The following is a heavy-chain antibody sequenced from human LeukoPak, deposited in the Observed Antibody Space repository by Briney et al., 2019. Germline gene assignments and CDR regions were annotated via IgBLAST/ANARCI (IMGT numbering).Heavy chain of an antibody. CDR2: IYYSGST. J-gene: IGHJ6*03. CDR1: GGSISSSSYY. Sequence: PSEALSLTCTVSGGSISSSSYYWGWIRQPPGKGPEWIGSIYYSGSTYYNPSLKSRVTISVDTSKNQFSLKLSSVTAADTAVYYCARHLPTGTIYSYYMDVWGKGTTVTVSS. D-gene: IGHD1-7*01. CDR3: ARHLPTGTIYSYYMDV. V-gene: IGHV4-39*01.